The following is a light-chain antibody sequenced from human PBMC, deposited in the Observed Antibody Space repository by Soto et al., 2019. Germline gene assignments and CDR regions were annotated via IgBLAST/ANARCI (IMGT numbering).Light chain of an antibody. CDR3: CSYAGSYTLV. V-gene: IGLV2-11*01. Sequence: QSALTPPRSVAGSPGQSVTISCTGTSSDVGGYNFVSWYQHHPGKAPKLMIYDVSKRPSGVPYRFSGSKSGSTASLTISGLQAEYEADYYCCSYAGSYTLVFGGGTKLTVL. J-gene: IGLJ3*02. CDR1: SSDVGGYNF. CDR2: DVS.